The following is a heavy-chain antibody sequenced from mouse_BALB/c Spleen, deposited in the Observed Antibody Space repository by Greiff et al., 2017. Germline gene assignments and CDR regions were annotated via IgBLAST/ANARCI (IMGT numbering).Heavy chain of an antibody. CDR3: ARRDMRGNYPFYY. V-gene: IGHV5-6-5*01. CDR2: ISSGGST. D-gene: IGHD2-1*01. J-gene: IGHJ2*01. Sequence: EVHLVESGGGLVKPGGSLKLSCAASGFTFSSYAMSWVRQTPEKRLEWVASISSGGSTYYPDSVKGRFTISRDNARNILYLQMSSLRSEDTAMYYCARRDMRGNYPFYYWGQGTTLTVSS. CDR1: GFTFSSYA.